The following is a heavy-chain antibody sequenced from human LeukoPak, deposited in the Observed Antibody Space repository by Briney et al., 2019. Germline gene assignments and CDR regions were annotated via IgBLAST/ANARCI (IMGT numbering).Heavy chain of an antibody. CDR2: ISGSGDST. D-gene: IGHD6-13*01. J-gene: IGHJ4*02. Sequence: GGSLRLSCAASGFTFSSYTIHWVRQPPGKGLEWVSAISGSGDSTYYGDSVKGRFTISRDNSKNTLYLQMNSLRAEDTAVYYCAKTRPLDSSSWSHGDYWGQGTLVTVSS. V-gene: IGHV3-23*01. CDR1: GFTFSSYT. CDR3: AKTRPLDSSSWSHGDY.